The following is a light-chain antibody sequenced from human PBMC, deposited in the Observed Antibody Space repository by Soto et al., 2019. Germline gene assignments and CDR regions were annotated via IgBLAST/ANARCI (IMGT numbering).Light chain of an antibody. V-gene: IGLV2-14*01. CDR3: SSYTSNNFYV. Sequence: QSVLTQPASVSGSPGQSITISCTGTGSDISAHNYVSWYQQHLGKAPKLMIYEVGDRPSGLSNRFSGSKSGNTASLTISRLQADDEADYYCSSYTSNNFYVFGTGTKVTVL. J-gene: IGLJ1*01. CDR1: GSDISAHNY. CDR2: EVG.